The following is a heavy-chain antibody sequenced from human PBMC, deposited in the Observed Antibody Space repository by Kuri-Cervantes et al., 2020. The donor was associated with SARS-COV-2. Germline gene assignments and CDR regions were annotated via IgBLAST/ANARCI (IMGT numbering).Heavy chain of an antibody. J-gene: IGHJ6*03. V-gene: IGHV4-39*01. CDR2: IYYSGST. CDR3: ARAPRGNYGNYYYYYMDV. CDR1: GGSISSSSYY. Sequence: SETLSLTCTVSGGSISSSSYYWGWIRQPPGKGLEWIGSIYYSGSTYYNPSLKSRVTISVDTSKNQFSLKLSSVTAADTAVYYCARAPRGNYGNYYYYYMDVWGKGTTVTVSS. D-gene: IGHD1-7*01.